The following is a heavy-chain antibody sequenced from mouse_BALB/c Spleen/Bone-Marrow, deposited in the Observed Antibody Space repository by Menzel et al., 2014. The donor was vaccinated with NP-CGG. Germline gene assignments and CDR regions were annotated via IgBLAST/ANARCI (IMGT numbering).Heavy chain of an antibody. J-gene: IGHJ2*01. CDR3: ARPSKPYGPFDY. V-gene: IGHV4-1*02. CDR1: GFDFSRYW. CDR2: VNPDSSTI. D-gene: IGHD1-1*02. Sequence: EVKLQESGGGLVQPGGSLKLSCAASGFDFSRYWMSWVRQAPGKGLGWIGEVNPDSSTINYTPSLKDKLIISRDNAKNTLYLQMSKVRSEDTALYYCARPSKPYGPFDYWGQGTTLTVSS.